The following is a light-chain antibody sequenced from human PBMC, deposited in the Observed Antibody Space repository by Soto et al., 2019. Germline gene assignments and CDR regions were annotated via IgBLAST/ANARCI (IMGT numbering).Light chain of an antibody. CDR3: MQALETPPVT. CDR2: LAS. Sequence: DIVLTQSPPSLPVTPGEPASISCSSSHILLHTNGYNFLDWYLQKPGQSPQLLIYLASTRASGVPDRFSGSGSGTHFTLKISRVEPEDVGVYYCMQALETPPVTFGQGTRLEIK. CDR1: HILLHTNGYNF. V-gene: IGKV2-28*01. J-gene: IGKJ5*01.